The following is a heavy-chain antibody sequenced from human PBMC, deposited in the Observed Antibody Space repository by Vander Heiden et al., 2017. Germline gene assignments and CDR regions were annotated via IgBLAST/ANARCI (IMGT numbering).Heavy chain of an antibody. CDR2: ITGAGT. CDR1: GITFSNYV. J-gene: IGHJ2*01. V-gene: IGHV3-23*01. CDR3: AKVLPEYLHNWYFDL. Sequence: EVELLESGGGLVQPGGSLRLSCAASGITFSNYVMSWVRQAPGKGLEWVSSITGAGTYYRDSVRGRFSISRDNSKNTLYLQMNSLRAEDTAVYYCAKVLPEYLHNWYFDLWGPGALVTVSS. D-gene: IGHD2-21*02.